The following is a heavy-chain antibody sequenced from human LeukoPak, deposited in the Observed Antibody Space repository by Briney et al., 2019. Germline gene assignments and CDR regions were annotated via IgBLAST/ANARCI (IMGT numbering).Heavy chain of an antibody. Sequence: PGGSLRLSCAASGFTFSSYSMNWVRQAPGKGLEWVSYISSSSSTIYYADSVKGRFTISRDNAKNSLHLQMNSLRVEDTAVYYCARERSSWYAFDMWGQGTMVTVSS. CDR1: GFTFSSYS. CDR3: ARERSSWYAFDM. V-gene: IGHV3-48*01. CDR2: ISSSSSTI. D-gene: IGHD6-13*01. J-gene: IGHJ3*02.